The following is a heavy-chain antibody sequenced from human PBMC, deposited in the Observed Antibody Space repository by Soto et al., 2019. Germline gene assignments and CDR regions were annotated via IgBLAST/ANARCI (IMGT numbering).Heavy chain of an antibody. D-gene: IGHD2-15*01. CDR2: TYYRSKWYN. Sequence: PSQTLSLTCAISGDSVSSNSAAWNWIRQSPSRGLEWLGRTYYRSKWYNDYAVSVKSRITINPDTSKNQFSLQLNSVTPEDTAVYYCARSEAVVAATYYYYYYMDVWGKGTTVTVSS. CDR1: GDSVSSNSAA. V-gene: IGHV6-1*01. CDR3: ARSEAVVAATYYYYYYMDV. J-gene: IGHJ6*03.